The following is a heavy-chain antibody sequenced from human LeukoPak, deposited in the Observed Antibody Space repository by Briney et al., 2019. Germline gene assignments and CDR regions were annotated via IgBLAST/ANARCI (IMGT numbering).Heavy chain of an antibody. CDR3: ARGYCSSTSCYAFVDWFDP. D-gene: IGHD2-2*01. V-gene: IGHV5-51*01. CDR1: GYSFTSYW. Sequence: GESLKISCKGSGYSFTSYWIGWVRQMPGKGLEWMGIIYPGDSDTRYSPSFQGQVTISADKSISTAYLQWSSLKASDTAMYYCARGYCSSTSCYAFVDWFDPWGQGTLSPSPQ. CDR2: IYPGDSDT. J-gene: IGHJ5*02.